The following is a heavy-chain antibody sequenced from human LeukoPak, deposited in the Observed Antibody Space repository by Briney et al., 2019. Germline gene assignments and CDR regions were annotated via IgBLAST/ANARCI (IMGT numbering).Heavy chain of an antibody. D-gene: IGHD3-10*01. V-gene: IGHV3-48*03. J-gene: IGHJ4*02. CDR3: AKPTSGSVDY. CDR2: ISSSGSTI. CDR1: GFTFSSYE. Sequence: GGSLRLSCAASGFTFSSYEMNWVRQAPGKGLEWVSYISSSGSTIYYADSVKGRFTISRDNSKNTLYLQMNSLRAEDTAVYYCAKPTSGSVDYWGQGTLVTVSS.